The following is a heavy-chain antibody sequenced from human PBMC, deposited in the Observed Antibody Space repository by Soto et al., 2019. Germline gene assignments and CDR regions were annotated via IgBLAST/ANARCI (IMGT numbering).Heavy chain of an antibody. CDR3: ARDPSYYGMDV. CDR1: GYTFTSYA. V-gene: IGHV1-3*05. CDR2: INAGNGNT. J-gene: IGHJ6*02. Sequence: QVQLVQSGAEEKKPGAPVKVSCKASGYTFTSYAMHWVRQAPGQRLEWMGWINAGNGNTKYSQKFQGRVTITRDTSASTAYMELSSLRSEDTAVYYCARDPSYYGMDVWGQGTTVTVSS.